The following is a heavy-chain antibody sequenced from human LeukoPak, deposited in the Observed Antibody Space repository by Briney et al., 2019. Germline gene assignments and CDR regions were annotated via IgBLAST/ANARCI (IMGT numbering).Heavy chain of an antibody. J-gene: IGHJ4*02. D-gene: IGHD5-24*01. Sequence: GSLRLSCTASGFTFSSYSMNWVRQAPGKGLEWVSSIVSSPSTYIYYADSVKGRFTISRDNAKNSLYLQMNSLRAEDTAVYYCARLQLGAFDYWGQGTLVTVSS. CDR2: IVSSPSTYI. CDR3: ARLQLGAFDY. CDR1: GFTFSSYS. V-gene: IGHV3-21*01.